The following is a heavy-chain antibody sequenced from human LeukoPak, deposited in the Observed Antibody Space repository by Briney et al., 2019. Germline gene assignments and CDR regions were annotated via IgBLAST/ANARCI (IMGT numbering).Heavy chain of an antibody. CDR2: IYPGDSDT. D-gene: IGHD3-16*01. J-gene: IGHJ4*02. CDR3: ATFGGSLNFDY. Sequence: GGALQSSCNGSGYSFTSYWIGWVRRMPGKGLEWMGIIYPGDSDTRYSPSFQGQVTISADKSISTAYLQWSSLKASDTAMYYCATFGGSLNFDYWGQGTLVTVSS. V-gene: IGHV5-51*01. CDR1: GYSFTSYW.